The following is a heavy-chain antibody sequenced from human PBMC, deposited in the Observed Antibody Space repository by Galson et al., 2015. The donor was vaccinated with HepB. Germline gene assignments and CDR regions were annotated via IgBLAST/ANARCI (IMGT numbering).Heavy chain of an antibody. CDR1: GYTFTRCA. CDR3: AREGITGHDYFDY. V-gene: IGHV1-3*01. D-gene: IGHD1-20*01. Sequence: SVKVSCKASGYTFTRCAMHWVRQAPGQRLEWMGGINAGNGHTTHSQKFQGRVTFTVDTSASTAYMELSSLRSEDTAVYYCAREGITGHDYFDYWGQGTLVTVSS. CDR2: INAGNGHT. J-gene: IGHJ4*02.